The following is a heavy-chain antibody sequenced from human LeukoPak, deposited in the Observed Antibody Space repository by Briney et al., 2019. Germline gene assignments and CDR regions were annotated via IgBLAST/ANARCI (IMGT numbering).Heavy chain of an antibody. CDR2: ISNNGGST. CDR1: GFSFSNYA. J-gene: IGHJ4*02. D-gene: IGHD6-6*01. Sequence: GGSLRLSCSASGFSFSNYAMHWVRQAPGKGLEYVSGISNNGGSTYYADSVKGRFTISRDNSKNSLYLQMNSLRAEDTAVYYCARDFPIAARPSRVIDYWGQGTLVTVSS. V-gene: IGHV3-64*04. CDR3: ARDFPIAARPSRVIDY.